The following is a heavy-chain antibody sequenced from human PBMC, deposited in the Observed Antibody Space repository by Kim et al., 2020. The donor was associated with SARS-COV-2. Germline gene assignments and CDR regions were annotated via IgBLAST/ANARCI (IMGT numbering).Heavy chain of an antibody. D-gene: IGHD4-17*01. CDR2: IRSKPNNYAT. CDR1: GFTFSASA. J-gene: IGHJ4*01. CDR3: SRHSGKHGDRGFDN. Sequence: GGSLRISCAASGFTFSASAMHWVRQASGKGLEWVGRIRSKPNNYATSYAASVTGRVTISRADSTNTVYLQMDSLKTDDTAVYFCSRHSGKHGDRGFDNWG. V-gene: IGHV3-73*01.